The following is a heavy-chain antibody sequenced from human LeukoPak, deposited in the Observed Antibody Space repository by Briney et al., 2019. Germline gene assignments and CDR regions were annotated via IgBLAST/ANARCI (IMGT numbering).Heavy chain of an antibody. CDR2: IYTSGST. J-gene: IGHJ5*02. D-gene: IGHD2-2*01. Sequence: SETLSLTCTVCGGSISSYYWSWIRQPAGKGLEWIGRIYTSGSTNYNPSLKSRVTMSVDTSKNQFSLKLSSVTAADTAVYYCARDLPPLGYCSSTSCYGFNWFDPWGQGTLVTVSS. CDR1: GGSISSYY. CDR3: ARDLPPLGYCSSTSCYGFNWFDP. V-gene: IGHV4-4*07.